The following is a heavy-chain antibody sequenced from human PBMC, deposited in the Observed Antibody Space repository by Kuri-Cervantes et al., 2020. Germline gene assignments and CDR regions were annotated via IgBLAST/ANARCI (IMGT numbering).Heavy chain of an antibody. V-gene: IGHV4-30-2*01. D-gene: IGHD3-9*01. CDR3: ARADYDILTGYLNWFDP. Sequence: SETLSLTCAVPGGSISSGGYSWSWIRQPPGKGLEWIGYIYHSGSTYYNPSLKSRVTISVDRSKNQFSLKLSSVTAADTAVYYCARADYDILTGYLNWFDPWGQGTLVTVSS. CDR2: IYHSGST. CDR1: GGSISSGGYS. J-gene: IGHJ5*02.